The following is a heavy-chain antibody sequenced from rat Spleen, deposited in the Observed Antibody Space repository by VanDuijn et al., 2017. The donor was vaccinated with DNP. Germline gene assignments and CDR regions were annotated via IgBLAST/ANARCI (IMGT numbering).Heavy chain of an antibody. CDR3: TTDFERGY. V-gene: IGHV5-27*01. CDR2: MSPTTRSS. CDR1: GFTFRDYD. J-gene: IGHJ2*01. Sequence: EVQLVESGGGLVQPGRSLKLSCAASGFTFRDYDMAWVRQAPSKGLEWVACMSPTTRSSYYRDSVRGRFTVSRDDSTSTLYLQMDSLRSEDTATFYCTTDFERGYWGQGVMVTVSS. D-gene: IGHD1-11*01.